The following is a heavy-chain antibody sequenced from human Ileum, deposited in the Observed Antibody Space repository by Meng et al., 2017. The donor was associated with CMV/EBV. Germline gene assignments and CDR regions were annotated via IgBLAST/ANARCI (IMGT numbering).Heavy chain of an antibody. Sequence: GESLKISCVASGFTFTSRAMSWVRQPPGKRPEWVAGISGSGPATYYADSVKGRFTISRDNSNNTLFLQMNGLRGDDTAVYYCARDMGYTVTAPFDYWGQGSVVTVSS. V-gene: IGHV3-23*01. J-gene: IGHJ4*02. CDR2: ISGSGPAT. D-gene: IGHD4-11*01. CDR3: ARDMGYTVTAPFDY. CDR1: GFTFTSRA.